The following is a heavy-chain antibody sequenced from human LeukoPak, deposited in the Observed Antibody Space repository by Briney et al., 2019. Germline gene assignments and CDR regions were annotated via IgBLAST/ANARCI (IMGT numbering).Heavy chain of an antibody. CDR2: ISGSGGST. D-gene: IGHD2-15*01. V-gene: IGHV3-23*01. Sequence: GGSLRLSCAASGFTFSSYAMSWVRQAPGKGLEWVSAISGSGGSTYYADSVKGRFTISKDNSKNTLYLQMNSLRAEDTAVYYCAKDQDIVVVVAANWGQGTLVTVSS. J-gene: IGHJ4*02. CDR3: AKDQDIVVVVAAN. CDR1: GFTFSSYA.